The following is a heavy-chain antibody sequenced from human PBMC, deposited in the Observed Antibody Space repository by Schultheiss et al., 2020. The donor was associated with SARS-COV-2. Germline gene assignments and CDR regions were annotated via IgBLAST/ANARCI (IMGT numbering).Heavy chain of an antibody. J-gene: IGHJ6*02. Sequence: GGSLRLSCAASEFSVSSNYMSWVRQAPGKGLEWVSVIYSDATSSYADSVKGRFTISRDNSKDTLYLQMNSLRADDTAVYYCTTNFEEQPHYYYGMDVWGQGTTVTVSS. CDR2: IYSDATS. CDR1: EFSVSSNY. D-gene: IGHD1-14*01. CDR3: TTNFEEQPHYYYGMDV. V-gene: IGHV3-53*01.